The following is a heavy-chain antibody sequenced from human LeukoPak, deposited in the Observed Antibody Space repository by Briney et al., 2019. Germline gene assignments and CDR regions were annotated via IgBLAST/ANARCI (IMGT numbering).Heavy chain of an antibody. Sequence: SETLSLTCTVSGYSISSGYYWGWIRQPPVKGLEWIGSIYYSGSTYYNPSLKSRVTISVDTSKNQFSLKLSSVTAADTAVYYCARGKEWYGSGSYPDYWGQGTLVTVSS. D-gene: IGHD3-10*01. V-gene: IGHV4-38-2*02. CDR2: IYYSGST. CDR1: GYSISSGYY. J-gene: IGHJ4*02. CDR3: ARGKEWYGSGSYPDY.